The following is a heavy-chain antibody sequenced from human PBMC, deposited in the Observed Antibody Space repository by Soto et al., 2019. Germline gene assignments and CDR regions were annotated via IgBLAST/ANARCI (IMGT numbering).Heavy chain of an antibody. CDR1: GVTFGADA. D-gene: IGHD6-13*01. J-gene: IGHJ4*02. CDR3: ARPSISSPGTY. V-gene: IGHV3-23*01. CDR2: ISGSGDYT. Sequence: PGGSLRLSCAASGVTFGADAMNWVRQAPGKGLGWVSSISGSGDYTDYADSVKGRFTISRDNSKNTLYLQMNSLRAEDTALYYCARPSISSPGTYWGQGALVTVSS.